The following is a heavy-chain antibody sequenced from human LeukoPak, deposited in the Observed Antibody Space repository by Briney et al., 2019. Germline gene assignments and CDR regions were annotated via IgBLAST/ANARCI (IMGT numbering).Heavy chain of an antibody. CDR1: GYTFTGYY. CDR3: AREGAVTGYYYYYMDV. Sequence: ASVKVSCKASGYTFTGYYMHWVRQAPGQGLEWMGRISAYNGNTNYAQKLQGRVTMTTDTSTSTAYMELRSLRSDDTAVYYCAREGAVTGYYYYYMDVWGKGTTVTVSS. D-gene: IGHD2-21*02. V-gene: IGHV1-18*04. CDR2: ISAYNGNT. J-gene: IGHJ6*03.